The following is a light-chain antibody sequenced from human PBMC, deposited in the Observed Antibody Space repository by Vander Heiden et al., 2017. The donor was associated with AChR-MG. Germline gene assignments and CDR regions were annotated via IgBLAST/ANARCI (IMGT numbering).Light chain of an antibody. Sequence: DIQMTQSPSSLSASVGDRVTIACRASQTISIYLNWYQQKPGKAPKLLIYAASSLQSGVPSRFSGSGSGTDFTLTITSLQPEDFATYYCQKSVSISITFGPGTRLEIK. CDR2: AAS. CDR1: QTISIY. V-gene: IGKV1-39*01. CDR3: QKSVSISIT. J-gene: IGKJ5*01.